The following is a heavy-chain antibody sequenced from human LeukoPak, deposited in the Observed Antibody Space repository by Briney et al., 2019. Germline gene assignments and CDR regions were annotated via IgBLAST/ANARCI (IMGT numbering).Heavy chain of an antibody. Sequence: GASVKVSCKASGYTFTSYGISWVRQAPGQGLEWMGWISAYNGNTNYAQKLQGRVTVTTDSSTSTAYMELRNLTFDDTAVYYCARDGTSTDDYWGQGTLVTVSS. D-gene: IGHD2-2*01. CDR2: ISAYNGNT. CDR3: ARDGTSTDDY. J-gene: IGHJ4*02. V-gene: IGHV1-18*01. CDR1: GYTFTSYG.